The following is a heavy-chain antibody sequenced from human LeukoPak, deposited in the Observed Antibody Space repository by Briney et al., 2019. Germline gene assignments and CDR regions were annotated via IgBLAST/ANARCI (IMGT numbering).Heavy chain of an antibody. CDR2: INPNSGRT. CDR1: GYTFTGYY. CDR3: ARDNRGTIDY. D-gene: IGHD1-14*01. Sequence: ASVKASCKASGYTFTGYYMHWVRQAPGQGLEWMGWINPNSGRTNYAQKFQGRVTMTRDTSISTAYMELSRLRSDDTAVYYCARDNRGTIDYWGQGTLVTVSS. J-gene: IGHJ4*02. V-gene: IGHV1-2*02.